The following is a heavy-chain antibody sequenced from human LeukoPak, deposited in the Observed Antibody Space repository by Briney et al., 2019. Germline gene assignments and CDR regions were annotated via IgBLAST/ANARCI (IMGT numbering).Heavy chain of an antibody. CDR2: INAGNGNT. Sequence: ASVKVSCKASGYTFTSYAMHWVRQAPGQRLEWMGWINAGNGNTKYSQKFQGRVTITRDTSASTAYMELSSLRSEDTAVYYCARGGIVGAFAEYLQHWGQGTLVTVSS. D-gene: IGHD1-26*01. CDR1: GYTFTSYA. CDR3: ARGGIVGAFAEYLQH. J-gene: IGHJ1*01. V-gene: IGHV1-3*01.